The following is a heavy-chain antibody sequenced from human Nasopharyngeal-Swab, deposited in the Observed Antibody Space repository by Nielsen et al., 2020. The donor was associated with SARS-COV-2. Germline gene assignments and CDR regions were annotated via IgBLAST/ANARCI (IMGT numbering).Heavy chain of an antibody. V-gene: IGHV1-46*01. CDR1: GYTFTNYN. D-gene: IGHD6-13*01. CDR3: ARGSLAAIPRSSWYFDY. J-gene: IGHJ4*02. Sequence: ASVKVSCKASGYTFTNYNLHWVRQAPGQGLEWMGVINPSGGSANYAQKFQGRVTTTRDTSKNQFSLKLSSVTAADMAVYYCARGSLAAIPRSSWYFDYWGQGTLVTVSS. CDR2: INPSGGSA.